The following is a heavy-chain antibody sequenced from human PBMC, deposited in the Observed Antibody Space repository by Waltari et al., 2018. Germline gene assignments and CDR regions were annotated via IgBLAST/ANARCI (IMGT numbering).Heavy chain of an antibody. CDR1: GGPIRSRRYY. CDR3: ARLSIGAVSDY. Sequence: QLQLQESGPGLVQPSETLSLTCTVSGGPIRSRRYYLCWIRQPPGKGLEWIGSIYYSGSTYYNPSLKSRVTISVDTSKNQFSLKLSSVTAADTAVYYCARLSIGAVSDYWGQGTLVTVSS. J-gene: IGHJ4*02. CDR2: IYYSGST. D-gene: IGHD6-13*01. V-gene: IGHV4-39*01.